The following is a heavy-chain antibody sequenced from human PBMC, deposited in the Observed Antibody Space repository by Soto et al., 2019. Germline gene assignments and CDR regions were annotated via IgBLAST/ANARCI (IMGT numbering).Heavy chain of an antibody. V-gene: IGHV4-34*01. Sequence: SETLSLTCAVYGGSFSGYYWSWIRQPPGKGLEWIGEINHSGSTNYNPSLKSRVTISVDKSKNQFSLKLSSVTAADTAVYYCARAGTQQLPSVVEAMDVWGKGTTVTVSS. J-gene: IGHJ6*04. CDR2: INHSGST. D-gene: IGHD6-13*01. CDR3: ARAGTQQLPSVVEAMDV. CDR1: GGSFSGYY.